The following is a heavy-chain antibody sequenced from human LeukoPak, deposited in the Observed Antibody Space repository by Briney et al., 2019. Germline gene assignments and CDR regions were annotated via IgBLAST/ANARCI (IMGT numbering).Heavy chain of an antibody. CDR1: GFTFSSYS. V-gene: IGHV3-53*01. CDR2: IYSGGST. CDR3: ARAGPIDY. J-gene: IGHJ4*02. Sequence: GGSLRLSCAASGFTFSSYSMSWVRQAPGKGLEWVSVIYSGGSTYYAASVEGRFTISRDNSKNTVYLQMNNLRVDDTAVYYCARAGPIDYWGQGILVTVSS.